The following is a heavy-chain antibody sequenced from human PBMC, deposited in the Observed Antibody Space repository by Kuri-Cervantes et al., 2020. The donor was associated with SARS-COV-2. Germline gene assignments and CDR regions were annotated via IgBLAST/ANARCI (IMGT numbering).Heavy chain of an antibody. CDR1: GYTFTSYY. V-gene: IGHV1-46*01. Sequence: ASVKVSCEASGYTFTSYYMHWVRQAPGQGLEWMGIINPSGGSTSYAQKFQGRVTMTRDTSTSTAYMELSSLRSEDTAMYYCGLCSSTSCYTREWYYYYGMDVWGQGTTVTVSS. CDR3: GLCSSTSCYTREWYYYYGMDV. CDR2: INPSGGST. J-gene: IGHJ6*02. D-gene: IGHD2-2*02.